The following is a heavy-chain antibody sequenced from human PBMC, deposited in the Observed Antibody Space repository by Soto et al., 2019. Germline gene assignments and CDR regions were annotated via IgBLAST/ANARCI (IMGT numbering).Heavy chain of an antibody. Sequence: ASVKVSCKASGYTFTSYAMHWVRQAPGQRLEWMGWINAGNGNTKYSQKFQGRVTITRDTSASTAYMELSSLRSEDTAVYYCARVFGGGDADWLDPRAQQTPVTFSS. CDR3: ARVFGGGDADWLDP. D-gene: IGHD2-21*02. CDR2: INAGNGNT. CDR1: GYTFTSYA. J-gene: IGHJ5*02. V-gene: IGHV1-3*01.